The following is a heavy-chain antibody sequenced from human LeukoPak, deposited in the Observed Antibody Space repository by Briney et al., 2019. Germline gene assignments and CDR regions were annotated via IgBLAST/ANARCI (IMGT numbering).Heavy chain of an antibody. D-gene: IGHD4-17*01. CDR1: GFSFSTYG. CDR2: IRSTSTPT. V-gene: IGHV3-48*02. Sequence: TGGSLRLSCAASGFSFSTYGMNWVRQAPGEGLEWISFIRSTSTPTYYADSVKGRFTISRDNAKNSLYLQMSSLRDDDTAMYYCARGYGLDHWGQGTLVTVSS. J-gene: IGHJ4*02. CDR3: ARGYGLDH.